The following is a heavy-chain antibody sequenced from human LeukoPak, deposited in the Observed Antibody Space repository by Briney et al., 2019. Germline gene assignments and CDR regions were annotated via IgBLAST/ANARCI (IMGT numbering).Heavy chain of an antibody. Sequence: PGGSLRLSCAASGFTFSSYSMNWVRQAPGKGLEWVSSISSSSSYIYYADSVKGRFTISRDNAKNSLYLQMNSLKTEDTAVYYCTTDLTMIVVAPDAFDIWGQRTMVTVSS. CDR3: TTDLTMIVVAPDAFDI. CDR1: GFTFSSYS. V-gene: IGHV3-21*03. CDR2: ISSSSSYI. D-gene: IGHD3-22*01. J-gene: IGHJ3*02.